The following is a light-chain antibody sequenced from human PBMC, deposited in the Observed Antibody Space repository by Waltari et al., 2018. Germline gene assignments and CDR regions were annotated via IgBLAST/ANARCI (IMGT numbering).Light chain of an antibody. Sequence: QSALTQPPSASGSPGQSVTISCTGTSSVVGGYNYVPWYQQHPGKAPKLMIYEVNNRPSGVPDRFSGSKSGNTASLTVSGLQAEDEADYYCSSYAGSNNYVLFGGGTKLTVL. CDR1: SSVVGGYNY. V-gene: IGLV2-8*01. J-gene: IGLJ2*01. CDR3: SSYAGSNNYVL. CDR2: EVN.